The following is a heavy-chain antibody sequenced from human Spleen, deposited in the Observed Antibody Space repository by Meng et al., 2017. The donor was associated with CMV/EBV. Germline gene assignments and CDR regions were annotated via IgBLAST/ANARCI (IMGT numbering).Heavy chain of an antibody. D-gene: IGHD6-6*01. CDR2: ISWDGGST. V-gene: IGHV3-43D*03. CDR1: GFTFDDYA. J-gene: IGHJ4*02. Sequence: EVQLVESGGVGVQPGGYLRLSCAASGFTFDDYAMHWVRQAPGKGLEWVSLISWDGGSTYYADSVKGRFTISRDNSKNSLYLQMNSLRAEDTALYYCAKDMGSSIAARPGSVDYWGQGTLVTVSS. CDR3: AKDMGSSIAARPGSVDY.